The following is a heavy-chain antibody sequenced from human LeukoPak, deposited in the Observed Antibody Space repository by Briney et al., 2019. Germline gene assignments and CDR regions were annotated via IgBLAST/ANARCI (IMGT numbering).Heavy chain of an antibody. CDR1: GFTFSSYW. V-gene: IGHV3-7*01. CDR3: ARAGPDYSNYYYYYYMDV. D-gene: IGHD4-11*01. J-gene: IGHJ6*03. CDR2: IKQDGSEK. Sequence: GGSLRLSCAASGFTFSSYWMSWVRQAPGKGLEWVANIKQDGSEKYYVDSVKGRFTISRDNAKNSLYLQMNSLRAEDTAVYYCARAGPDYSNYYYYYYMDVWGKGTTVTVSS.